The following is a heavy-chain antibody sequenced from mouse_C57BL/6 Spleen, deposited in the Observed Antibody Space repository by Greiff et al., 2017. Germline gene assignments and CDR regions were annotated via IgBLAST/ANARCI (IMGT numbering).Heavy chain of an antibody. CDR2: IDPSDSET. D-gene: IGHD2-5*01. Sequence: QVQLQQPGAELVRPGSSVKLSCKASGYTFTSYWMHWVKQRPIQGLEWIGNIDPSDSETHYNQKFKDKATLTVDKSSSTAYMQLSSLTSEDSAVYYCASYYSNEYFDVWGTGTTVTVSS. J-gene: IGHJ1*03. V-gene: IGHV1-52*01. CDR3: ASYYSNEYFDV. CDR1: GYTFTSYW.